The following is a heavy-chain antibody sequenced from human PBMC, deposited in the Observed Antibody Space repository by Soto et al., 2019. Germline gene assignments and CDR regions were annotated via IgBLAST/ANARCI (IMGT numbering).Heavy chain of an antibody. V-gene: IGHV4-59*12. D-gene: IGHD1-26*01. J-gene: IGHJ4*02. Sequence: SETLSLTCTVSGGSISSYYWSWIRQPPGKGLEWIGYIYYSGSTNYNPSLKSRVTISVDTSKNQFSLKLSSVTAADTAVYYCARDLSYRGSLDYWGQGTLVTVSS. CDR1: GGSISSYY. CDR2: IYYSGST. CDR3: ARDLSYRGSLDY.